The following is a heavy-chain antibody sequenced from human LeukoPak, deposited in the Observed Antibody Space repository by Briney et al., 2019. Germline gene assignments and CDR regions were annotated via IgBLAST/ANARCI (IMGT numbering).Heavy chain of an antibody. CDR2: IIPILGIA. Sequence: SVKVSCKSSGGTFSSYAISWVRQPPGQGLEWMGRIIPILGIANYAQKFQGRVTITADKSTSTAYMELSSLRSEDTAVYYCASGGDGYNHHSWGQGTLVTVSS. CDR1: GGTFSSYA. D-gene: IGHD5-24*01. CDR3: ASGGDGYNHHS. J-gene: IGHJ4*02. V-gene: IGHV1-69*04.